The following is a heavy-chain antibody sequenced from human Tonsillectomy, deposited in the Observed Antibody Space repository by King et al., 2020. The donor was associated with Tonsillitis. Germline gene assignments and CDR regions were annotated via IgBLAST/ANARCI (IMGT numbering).Heavy chain of an antibody. J-gene: IGHJ3*02. Sequence: VQLVESGGGLVQPGGSLRLSCAVSGFTFSTYAMSWVRQAPGKGLEWVSGISGSGRSTYHADSGKGRFTISRDNSKNTLNLQMNSLRAEDTALYYCAKGTEVVVIMTAFDIGGQGTLVTVSS. V-gene: IGHV3-23*04. CDR1: GFTFSTYA. D-gene: IGHD3-22*01. CDR3: AKGTEVVVIMTAFDI. CDR2: ISGSGRST.